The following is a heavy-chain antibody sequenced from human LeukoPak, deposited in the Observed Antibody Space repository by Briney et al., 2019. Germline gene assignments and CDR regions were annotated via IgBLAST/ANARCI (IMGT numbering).Heavy chain of an antibody. CDR3: ARGDDFWGSPADY. Sequence: GGSLRLSCAASGFTFSSYWMSWVRQAPGKGLEWVANIKQDGSEKYYVDPVKGRFTISRDNAKNSLYLQMNSLRAEDTAVYYCARGDDFWGSPADYWGQGTLVTVSS. CDR2: IKQDGSEK. CDR1: GFTFSSYW. V-gene: IGHV3-7*01. J-gene: IGHJ4*02. D-gene: IGHD3-3*01.